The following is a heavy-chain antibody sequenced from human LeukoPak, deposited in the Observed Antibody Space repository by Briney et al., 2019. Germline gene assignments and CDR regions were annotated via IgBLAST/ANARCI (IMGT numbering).Heavy chain of an antibody. D-gene: IGHD2-2*01. CDR3: ARGQLLDEYYYYYYMDV. J-gene: IGHJ6*03. CDR1: GGSFSGYY. CDR2: INHSGST. V-gene: IGHV4-34*01. Sequence: SETLSLTCAVYGGSFSGYYWSWIRQPPGKGLEWIGEINHSGSTNYNPYLKSRVTISVDTSKNQFSLKLSSVTAADTAVYYCARGQLLDEYYYYYYMDVWGKGTTVTVSS.